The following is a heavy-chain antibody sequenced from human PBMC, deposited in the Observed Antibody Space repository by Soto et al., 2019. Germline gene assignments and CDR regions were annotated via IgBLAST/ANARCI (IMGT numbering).Heavy chain of an antibody. CDR3: AKGRRVITIFGVPNDYYYGVDV. D-gene: IGHD3-3*01. Sequence: GGSLRLSCAASGFTFSNYAMNWVRQAPGKGLEWVSGISGSGGSTYYADSVKGRFTISRDNSKNTLYLQMHSLRVEDTAVYYCAKGRRVITIFGVPNDYYYGVDVWGQGATVTVSS. CDR2: ISGSGGST. V-gene: IGHV3-23*01. J-gene: IGHJ6*02. CDR1: GFTFSNYA.